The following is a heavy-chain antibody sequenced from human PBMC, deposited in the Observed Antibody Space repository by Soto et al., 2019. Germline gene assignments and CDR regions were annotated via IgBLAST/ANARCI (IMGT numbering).Heavy chain of an antibody. D-gene: IGHD6-13*01. J-gene: IGHJ5*02. V-gene: IGHV3-23*01. CDR3: AKVGAAAGKGSWFDP. CDR2: ISGSGGST. Sequence: HPGGSLRLSCAASGFTFSSYAMSWVRQAPGKGLEWVSAISGSGGSTYYADSVKGRFTISRDNSKNTLYLQMNSLRAEDTAVYYCAKVGAAAGKGSWFDPWGQGTLVTVSS. CDR1: GFTFSSYA.